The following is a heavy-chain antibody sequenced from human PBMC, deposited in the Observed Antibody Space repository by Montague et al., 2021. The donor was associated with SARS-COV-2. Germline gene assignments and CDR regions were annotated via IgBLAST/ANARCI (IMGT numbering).Heavy chain of an antibody. J-gene: IGHJ4*02. D-gene: IGHD3-10*01. V-gene: IGHV4-39*02. CDR2: IYYSGTT. Sequence: SETLSLTCSVSSGSIISSGYYWGWIRQPPGKELEWIGNIYYSGTTXYNPSLRSRGTISVDTSKNHLSLRLSSVTAADTAVYFCARGMIRGVTTPFDYWGQGSQVTVSS. CDR1: SGSIISSGYY. CDR3: ARGMIRGVTTPFDY.